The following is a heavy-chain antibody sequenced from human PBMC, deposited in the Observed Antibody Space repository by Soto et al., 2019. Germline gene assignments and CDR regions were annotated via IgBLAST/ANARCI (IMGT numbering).Heavy chain of an antibody. CDR1: GYTLTGLS. Sequence: ASVKVSCKVSGYTLTGLSMHCVRQSPGKGLEWMGGFDPEDGETIYAQKFQGRVTMTEDTSTDTAYMELSSLRSEDTAVYYCATYGCSGGSCYPGPFDYWGQGTLVTVSS. D-gene: IGHD2-15*01. J-gene: IGHJ4*02. CDR2: FDPEDGET. V-gene: IGHV1-24*01. CDR3: ATYGCSGGSCYPGPFDY.